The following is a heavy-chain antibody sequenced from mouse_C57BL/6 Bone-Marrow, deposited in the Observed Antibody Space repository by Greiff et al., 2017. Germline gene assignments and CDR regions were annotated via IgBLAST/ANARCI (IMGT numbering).Heavy chain of an antibody. J-gene: IGHJ1*03. CDR2: IYPRSGNT. Sequence: QVQLQQSGAELARPGASVKLSCKASGYTFPSYGISWVKQRTGQGLEWIGEIYPRSGNTYYNEKFKGKATLTADKSSSTAYMELRSLTSEDSAVYFCAHYYVSSQRYFDVWGTGTTVTVSS. CDR3: AHYYVSSQRYFDV. V-gene: IGHV1-81*01. D-gene: IGHD1-1*01. CDR1: GYTFPSYG.